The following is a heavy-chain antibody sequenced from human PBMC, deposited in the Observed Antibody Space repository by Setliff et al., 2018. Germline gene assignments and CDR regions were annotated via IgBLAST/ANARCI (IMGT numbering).Heavy chain of an antibody. D-gene: IGHD3-10*01. Sequence: ASVKVSCKASGYTFSANAIHWVRQAPGQRLEWMGWINPRTGVTNYAQKFKGRVTMTRDTSITTVYMDLSSLKSDDTAVYYCARGTDYHGSGSYWAKDVWGKGTTVTVSS. J-gene: IGHJ6*04. CDR2: INPRTGVT. CDR1: GYTFSANA. V-gene: IGHV1-2*02. CDR3: ARGTDYHGSGSYWAKDV.